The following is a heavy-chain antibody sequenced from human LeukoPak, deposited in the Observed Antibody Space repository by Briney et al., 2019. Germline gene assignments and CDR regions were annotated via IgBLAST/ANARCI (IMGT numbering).Heavy chain of an antibody. CDR3: AGAYYDFWSGYYTFDY. Sequence: PSETLSLTCTVSGGSISSHYWSWIRQPPGKGLEWIGYIYYSGSTNYNPSLKSRVTMSVDTSKNQFSLKLSSVTAADTAVYYCAGAYYDFWSGYYTFDYWGQGTLVTVSS. D-gene: IGHD3-3*01. V-gene: IGHV4-59*11. J-gene: IGHJ4*02. CDR1: GGSISSHY. CDR2: IYYSGST.